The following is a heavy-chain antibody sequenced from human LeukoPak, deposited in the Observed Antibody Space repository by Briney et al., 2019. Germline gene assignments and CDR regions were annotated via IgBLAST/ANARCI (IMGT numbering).Heavy chain of an antibody. V-gene: IGHV4-4*09. CDR2: VYTSGST. D-gene: IGHD5-18*01. CDR1: GGSISSYY. CDR3: ARLSAGGYSYGYWFDP. Sequence: SETLSLTCTVSGGSISSYYWSWIRQPPGKGLEWIGYVYTSGSTNYNPSLKSRVTISVDTSKNQFSLKLSSVTAADTAVYYCARLSAGGYSYGYWFDPWGQGTLVTVSS. J-gene: IGHJ5*02.